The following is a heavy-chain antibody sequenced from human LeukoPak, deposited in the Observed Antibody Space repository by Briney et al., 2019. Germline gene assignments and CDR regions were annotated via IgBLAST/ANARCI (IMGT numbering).Heavy chain of an antibody. Sequence: GGGLRVSCAASVVTFSSYSMNSGRQAPGKGLEWVSSISSSSIYIYYADSVKGRFTISRDNAKNSLYLQMNSLRAEDTAVYYCAREIFRDGYSSGWWPPFDYWGQGTLVTVSS. V-gene: IGHV3-21*01. D-gene: IGHD6-19*01. CDR2: ISSSSIYI. CDR1: VVTFSSYS. CDR3: AREIFRDGYSSGWWPPFDY. J-gene: IGHJ4*02.